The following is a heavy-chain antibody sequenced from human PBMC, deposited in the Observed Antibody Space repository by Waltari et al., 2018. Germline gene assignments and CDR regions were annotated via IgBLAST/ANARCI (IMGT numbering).Heavy chain of an antibody. CDR3: ASTLSGYDQYYFDY. CDR2: IYYSGST. J-gene: IGHJ4*02. D-gene: IGHD5-12*01. Sequence: QVQLQESGPGLVKPSQTLSLTCTVSGGSISSGDYYWTWLRQPPGKGLEWIGYIYYSGSTYYNPSLKSRVTISVDTSKNQFSLKLSSVTAADTAVYYCASTLSGYDQYYFDYWGQGTLVTVSS. V-gene: IGHV4-30-4*08. CDR1: GGSISSGDYY.